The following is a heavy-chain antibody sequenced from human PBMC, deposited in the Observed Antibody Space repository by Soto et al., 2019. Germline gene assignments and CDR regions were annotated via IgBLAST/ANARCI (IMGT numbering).Heavy chain of an antibody. CDR2: IIPIFGTT. V-gene: IGHV1-69*13. D-gene: IGHD5-12*01. CDR3: AITIIVATTAFDY. J-gene: IGHJ4*02. CDR1: GGTFSSYA. Sequence: SVKVSCKASGGTFSSYAISWVRQAPGQGLEWMGGIIPIFGTTNYAQKFQGRVTITADESTSTAYMELSSLRSEDTAVYYCAITIIVATTAFDYWGQGTLVTVSS.